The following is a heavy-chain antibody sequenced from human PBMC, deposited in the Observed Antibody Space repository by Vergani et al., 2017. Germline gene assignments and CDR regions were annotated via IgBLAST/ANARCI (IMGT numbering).Heavy chain of an antibody. J-gene: IGHJ4*02. CDR1: GYTLTELS. CDR2: INPSGGST. D-gene: IGHD2-21*02. CDR3: ARAARVVVTAILDY. V-gene: IGHV1-46*01. Sequence: QVQLVQSGAEVKKPGASVKVSCKVSGYTLTELSMHWVRQAPGQGLEWMGIINPSGGSTSYAQKFQGRVTMTRDTSTSTVYMELSSLRSEDTAVYYCARAARVVVTAILDYWGQGTLVTVSS.